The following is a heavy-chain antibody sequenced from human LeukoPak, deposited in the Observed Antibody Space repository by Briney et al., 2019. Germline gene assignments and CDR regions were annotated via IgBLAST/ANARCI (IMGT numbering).Heavy chain of an antibody. CDR3: ARDFDGSGIDY. Sequence: GGSLRLSCAASGFTFSSYSMNWVRQAPGKGLEWVSYISSSSSTIYYADSVKGRFTISRDNAENSLYLQMNSLRAEDTAVYYCARDFDGSGIDYWGQGTLVTVSS. CDR2: ISSSSSTI. CDR1: GFTFSSYS. V-gene: IGHV3-48*04. D-gene: IGHD3-10*01. J-gene: IGHJ4*02.